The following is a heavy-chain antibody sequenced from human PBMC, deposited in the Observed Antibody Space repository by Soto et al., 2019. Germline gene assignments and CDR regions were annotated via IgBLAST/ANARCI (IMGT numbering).Heavy chain of an antibody. CDR3: ARVSGSYYYGMDV. CDR1: GGSISSSNW. Sequence: QVQLQESGPGLVKPSGTLSLTCAVSGGSISSSNWWSWVRQPPGKGLEWIGEIYHSGSTNYNPSLKGGVTISVDTSKHPFSVKLNSVTAADTAVYYCARVSGSYYYGMDVWGQGTTVTVSS. V-gene: IGHV4-4*02. J-gene: IGHJ6*02. CDR2: IYHSGST.